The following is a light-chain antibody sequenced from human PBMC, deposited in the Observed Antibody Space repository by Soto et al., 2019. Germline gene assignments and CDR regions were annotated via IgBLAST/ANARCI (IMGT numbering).Light chain of an antibody. CDR2: KAS. J-gene: IGKJ2*01. CDR3: QQYYSYST. V-gene: IGKV1-5*03. Sequence: DIQMTQSPSTLSASVGDRVTIACRASQSISSSLAWYQQKPGKTPKLLIYKASNLESGVPSRFSGSGSGTEFTLTITSLRPDDFATYYCQQYYSYSTFGQGTKLEIK. CDR1: QSISSS.